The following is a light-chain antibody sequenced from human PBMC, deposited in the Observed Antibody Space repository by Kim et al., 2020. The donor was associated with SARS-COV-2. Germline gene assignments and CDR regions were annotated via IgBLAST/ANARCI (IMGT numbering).Light chain of an antibody. CDR3: QQYGSSLYT. CDR1: QTISNNY. V-gene: IGKV3-20*01. J-gene: IGKJ2*01. Sequence: LAPGERATLSCRASQTISNNYIAWYQQTPGQAPRILIYAASTRATDTPDRCSGSGSGTDFTLTISRLEPEDFAVYYCQQYGSSLYTFGQGTKLEI. CDR2: AAS.